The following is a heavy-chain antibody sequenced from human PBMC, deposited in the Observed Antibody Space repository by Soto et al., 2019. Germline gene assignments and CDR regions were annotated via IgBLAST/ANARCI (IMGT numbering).Heavy chain of an antibody. Sequence: GGSLRLSCAVSGFTFSSYGMHWVRQAPGKGLEWVAVMSNDGTSRFYADSVKGRFTISRDNSKNTLYLQMNSLRAEDTAIYYCAKVRVKDYYYYAMDVWGQGTTVTVSS. CDR3: AKVRVKDYYYYAMDV. D-gene: IGHD4-4*01. V-gene: IGHV3-30*18. J-gene: IGHJ6*02. CDR1: GFTFSSYG. CDR2: MSNDGTSR.